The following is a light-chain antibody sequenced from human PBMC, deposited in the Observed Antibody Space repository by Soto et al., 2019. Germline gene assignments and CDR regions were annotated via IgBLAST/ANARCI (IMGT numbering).Light chain of an antibody. CDR1: SSNIGSNT. V-gene: IGLV1-44*01. Sequence: QSVLTQPPSASGTPGQRVTTSCSGSSSNIGSNTVNWYQQLPGTAPKLLIYSSNQRPSGVPDRFSGSKSGTSASLAISGLQSEDEADYFCATGDDSLNGPVFGGGTKVTVL. J-gene: IGLJ3*02. CDR2: SSN. CDR3: ATGDDSLNGPV.